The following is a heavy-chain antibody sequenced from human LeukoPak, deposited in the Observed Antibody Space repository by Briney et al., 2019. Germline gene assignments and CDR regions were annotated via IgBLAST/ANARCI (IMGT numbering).Heavy chain of an antibody. Sequence: SETLSLTCAVYGGSFSGYYWSWIRQPPGKGLEWIGEINHSGSTNYNPSLKSRVTISVDTSKNQFSLKLSSVTAADTAVYYCARVWAYSSGWCFDYWGQGTLVTVSS. J-gene: IGHJ4*02. CDR3: ARVWAYSSGWCFDY. CDR2: INHSGST. V-gene: IGHV4-34*01. D-gene: IGHD6-19*01. CDR1: GGSFSGYY.